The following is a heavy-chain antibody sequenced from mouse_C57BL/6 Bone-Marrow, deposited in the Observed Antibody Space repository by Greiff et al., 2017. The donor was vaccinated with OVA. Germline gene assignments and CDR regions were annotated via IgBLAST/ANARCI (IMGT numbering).Heavy chain of an antibody. CDR1: GFTFSSYG. D-gene: IGHD2-1*01. CDR2: ISSGGSYT. J-gene: IGHJ1*03. CDR3: ARHTGNYPWYFDV. V-gene: IGHV5-6*01. Sequence: EVQVVESGGDLVKPGGSLKLSCAASGFTFSSYGMSWVRQTPDKRLEWVATISSGGSYTYYPDSVKGRFTISRDNAKNTLYLQMSSLKSEDTAMYYCARHTGNYPWYFDVGGTGTTVTVSS.